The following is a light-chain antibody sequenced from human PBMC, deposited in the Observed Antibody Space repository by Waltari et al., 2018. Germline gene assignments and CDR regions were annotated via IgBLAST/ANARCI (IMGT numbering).Light chain of an antibody. CDR1: SSDVGRYNY. CDR3: ASYIPGSTLV. CDR2: DVT. V-gene: IGLV2-14*01. J-gene: IGLJ3*02. Sequence: QSALTQPASVSGSPGQSITISCTGSSSDVGRYNYVSWCQQFPDRAPKLMIYDVTNRPSGVSNRFSGYKSANTASLTISGLQPEDEADYYCASYIPGSTLVFGGGTKLTVL.